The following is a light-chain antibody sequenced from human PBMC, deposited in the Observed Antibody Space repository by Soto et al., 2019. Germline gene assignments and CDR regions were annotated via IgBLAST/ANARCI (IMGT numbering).Light chain of an antibody. Sequence: QSALTQPASVSGSPGHSITISCAGTSSDVGGYNYVSWYQQHPGKAPKLMIYDVSNRPSGVSNRFSGSKSGNTASLTISGLQAEDEADYYCSSYTSSSTLGGEVFGGGTKLTVL. J-gene: IGLJ3*02. CDR2: DVS. V-gene: IGLV2-14*01. CDR3: SSYTSSSTLGGEV. CDR1: SSDVGGYNY.